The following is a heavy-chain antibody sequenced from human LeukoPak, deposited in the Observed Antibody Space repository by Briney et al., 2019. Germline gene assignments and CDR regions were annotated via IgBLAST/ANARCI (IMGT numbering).Heavy chain of an antibody. J-gene: IGHJ4*02. CDR3: AKASRGYSSSWHFDY. D-gene: IGHD6-13*01. Sequence: PGGSLRLSCAASGFTFDDYAMHWVRQAPGKGLEWVSGISWNSGSIGYADSVKGRFTISRDNAKNSLYLQMNSLRAEDTALYYCAKASRGYSSSWHFDYWGQGTLVTVSS. CDR1: GFTFDDYA. V-gene: IGHV3-9*01. CDR2: ISWNSGSI.